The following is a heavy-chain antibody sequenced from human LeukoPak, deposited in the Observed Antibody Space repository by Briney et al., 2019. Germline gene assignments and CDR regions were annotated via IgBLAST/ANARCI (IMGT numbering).Heavy chain of an antibody. CDR1: GFTFSFQA. J-gene: IGHJ4*02. V-gene: IGHV3-23*01. Sequence: GGSLRLACAASGFTFSFQARSWVRQAPGKGLEWVSGITGSGGSTYYADSVKGRFTISRDNSKSTLYLQMNSLRAEDTAVYYCAKDRQVVITTPLDYWGQGALVTVSS. CDR2: ITGSGGST. D-gene: IGHD3-22*01. CDR3: AKDRQVVITTPLDY.